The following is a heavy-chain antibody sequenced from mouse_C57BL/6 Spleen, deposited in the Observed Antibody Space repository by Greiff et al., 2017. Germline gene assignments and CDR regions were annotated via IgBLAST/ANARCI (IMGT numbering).Heavy chain of an antibody. CDR1: GYSFTSYY. D-gene: IGHD2-1*01. J-gene: IGHJ1*03. CDR3: ARLDGNWYFDV. Sequence: QVQLQQSGPELVKPGASVKISCKASGYSFTSYYIHWVKQRPGQGLEWIGWIYPGSGNTKYNVKFKGKATRTADTSSSTAYMQLSSLTSEDSAVYYCARLDGNWYFDVWGTGTTVTVAS. CDR2: IYPGSGNT. V-gene: IGHV1-66*01.